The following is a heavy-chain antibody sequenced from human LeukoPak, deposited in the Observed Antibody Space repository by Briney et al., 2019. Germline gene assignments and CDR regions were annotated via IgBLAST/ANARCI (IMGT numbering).Heavy chain of an antibody. CDR3: ASPYYYDSSGYDAFDI. V-gene: IGHV3-9*01. CDR1: GFTFDDYA. J-gene: IGHJ3*02. Sequence: GGSLRLSCAASGFTFDDYAMHWVRQAPGKGLEWVSGISWNSGSIGYADSVKGRFTISRDNAKNSLYLQMNSLRAEDTALYYCASPYYYDSSGYDAFDIWGQGTMVTVSS. D-gene: IGHD3-22*01. CDR2: ISWNSGSI.